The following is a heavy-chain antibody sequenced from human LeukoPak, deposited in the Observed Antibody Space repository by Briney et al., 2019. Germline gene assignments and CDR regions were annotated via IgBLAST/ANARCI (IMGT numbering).Heavy chain of an antibody. CDR2: IYYSGST. Sequence: SETLSPTCTVSGGSISSYYWSWIRQPPGKGLEWIGYIYYSGSTNYNPSLKSRVTISVDASKNQFSLKLSSVTAADTAVYYCARGRRIDYWGQGTLVTVSS. CDR3: ARGRRIDY. J-gene: IGHJ4*02. V-gene: IGHV4-59*01. CDR1: GGSISSYY. D-gene: IGHD6-6*01.